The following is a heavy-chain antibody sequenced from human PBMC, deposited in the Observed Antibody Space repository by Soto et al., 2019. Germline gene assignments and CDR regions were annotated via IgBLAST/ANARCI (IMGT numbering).Heavy chain of an antibody. J-gene: IGHJ5*02. CDR2: INHSGST. V-gene: IGHV4-34*01. D-gene: IGHD4-17*01. Sequence: SETLSLTCAVYGGSFSGYYWSWIRQPPGKGLEWIGEINHSGSTNYNPSLKSRVTISVDTSKNQFSLKLSSVTAADTAVYYCARVYDYGDLNWFDPWGQGTLVTVSS. CDR3: ARVYDYGDLNWFDP. CDR1: GGSFSGYY.